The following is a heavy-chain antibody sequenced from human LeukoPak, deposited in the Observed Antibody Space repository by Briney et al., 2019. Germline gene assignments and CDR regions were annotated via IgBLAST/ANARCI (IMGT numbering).Heavy chain of an antibody. Sequence: GGSLRLSCAASGFTFSSYSMNWVRQAPGKGLEWVSSISSSSSYIYYADSMKGRFTISRDNAKNSLYLQMNSLRAEDAAVYYCARDLAPTGIAAAGTNWFDPWGQGTLVTVSS. CDR1: GFTFSSYS. D-gene: IGHD6-13*01. CDR3: ARDLAPTGIAAAGTNWFDP. J-gene: IGHJ5*02. V-gene: IGHV3-21*01. CDR2: ISSSSSYI.